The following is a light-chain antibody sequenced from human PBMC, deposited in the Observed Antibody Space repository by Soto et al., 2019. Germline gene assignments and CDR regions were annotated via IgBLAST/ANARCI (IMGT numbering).Light chain of an antibody. V-gene: IGKV1-9*01. Sequence: IQLTQSPSSLSASVGNRVTITCRASQGISNFLAWYQQKPGKAPKLLIYAASTLQSGVPSRFSGSGSGTDFTLTISCLQSEDFATYYCQQYYSYLITFGQGTRLEIK. J-gene: IGKJ5*01. CDR2: AAS. CDR3: QQYYSYLIT. CDR1: QGISNF.